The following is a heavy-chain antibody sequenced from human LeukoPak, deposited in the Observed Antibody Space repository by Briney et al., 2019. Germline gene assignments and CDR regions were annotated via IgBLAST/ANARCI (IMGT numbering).Heavy chain of an antibody. Sequence: SVKVSCKASGGTFSSYTISWLRQAPGQGLEWMGRIIPILGIANYAQKFQGRVTITADKSTSTAYMELSSLRSEDTAVYYCARDSTPRLEWSPYYYYYMDVWGKGTTVTVSS. CDR3: ARDSTPRLEWSPYYYYYMDV. V-gene: IGHV1-69*04. CDR2: IIPILGIA. D-gene: IGHD3-3*01. CDR1: GGTFSSYT. J-gene: IGHJ6*03.